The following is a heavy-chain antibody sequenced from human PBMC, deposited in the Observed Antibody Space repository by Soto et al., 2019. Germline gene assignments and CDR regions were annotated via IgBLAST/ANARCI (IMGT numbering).Heavy chain of an antibody. CDR1: GVSITSYF. Sequence: LSLTCTVSGVSITSYFWSWIRQTPGKGLDWIGSISFSGATYSNPSLKGRAALSADTSENHLSLTLNSVTSADTAVYFCAREKVGTTFFDNWGQGIQVKVSS. CDR3: AREKVGTTFFDN. J-gene: IGHJ4*02. V-gene: IGHV4-59*01. CDR2: ISFSGAT. D-gene: IGHD1-1*01.